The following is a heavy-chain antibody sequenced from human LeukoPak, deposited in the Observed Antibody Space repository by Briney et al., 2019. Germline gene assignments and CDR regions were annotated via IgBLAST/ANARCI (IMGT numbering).Heavy chain of an antibody. CDR2: IIPIFGTA. CDR3: AVYYYDSSGYSRGAFDI. CDR1: GYTFTSYG. Sequence: SVKVSCKASGYTFTSYGISWVRQAPGRGLEWMGGIIPIFGTANYAQKFQGRVTITADESTSTAYMELSSLRSEDTAVYYCAVYYYDSSGYSRGAFDIWGQGTMVTVSS. J-gene: IGHJ3*02. D-gene: IGHD3-22*01. V-gene: IGHV1-69*13.